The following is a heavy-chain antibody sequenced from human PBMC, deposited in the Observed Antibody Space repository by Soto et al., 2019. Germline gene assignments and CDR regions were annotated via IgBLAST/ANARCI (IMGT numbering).Heavy chain of an antibody. D-gene: IGHD3-3*01. CDR3: ARDPVSSTDYDFWSGYFRFGDYYYYMDV. CDR2: IWYDGSNK. J-gene: IGHJ6*03. Sequence: GGSLRLSCAASGFTFSSYGMHWVRQAPGKGLEWVAVIWYDGSNKYYADSVKGRFTISRDNSKNTLYLQMNSLRAEDTAVYYCARDPVSSTDYDFWSGYFRFGDYYYYMDVWGKGTTVTVSS. V-gene: IGHV3-33*01. CDR1: GFTFSSYG.